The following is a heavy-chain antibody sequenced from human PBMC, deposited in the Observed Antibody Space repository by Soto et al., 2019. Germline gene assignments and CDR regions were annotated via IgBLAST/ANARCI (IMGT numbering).Heavy chain of an antibody. CDR3: ARREIQGPIDY. J-gene: IGHJ4*02. Sequence: QVQLQESGPGLVKPSDTLSLTCAVSGYSISSSNWWGWIRQPPGKGLEWIGYIYYSGTTYYNPSPKSRVNMSVDTSQNQFSLKLTPVKAVDKAVDYCARREIQGPIDYWGQGTLVTVSS. D-gene: IGHD1-26*01. V-gene: IGHV4-28*01. CDR1: GYSISSSNW. CDR2: IYYSGTT.